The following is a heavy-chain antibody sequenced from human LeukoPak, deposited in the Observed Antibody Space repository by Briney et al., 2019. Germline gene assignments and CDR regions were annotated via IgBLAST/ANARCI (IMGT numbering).Heavy chain of an antibody. D-gene: IGHD4-17*01. Sequence: ASVKVSCRVSGGTFSSYAISWVRQAPGQGLEWMGGIIPIFGTANYAQKFQGRVTITADESTSTAYMELSSLRSEDTAVYYCARGDYGDHPFDYWGQGTLVTVSS. CDR1: GGTFSSYA. J-gene: IGHJ4*02. CDR3: ARGDYGDHPFDY. CDR2: IIPIFGTA. V-gene: IGHV1-69*13.